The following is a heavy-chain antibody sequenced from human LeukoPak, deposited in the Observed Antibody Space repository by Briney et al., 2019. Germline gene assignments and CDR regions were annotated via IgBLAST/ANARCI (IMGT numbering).Heavy chain of an antibody. CDR3: ARGGYYDSSGYPLFDY. CDR2: IWYDGSNK. Sequence: GGSLRLSCAASGLTFSSYGMHWVRQAPGKGLEWVAVIWYDGSNKYYADSVKGRFTISRDNSKNTLYLQMNSLRAEDTAVYYCARGGYYDSSGYPLFDYWGQGTLVTVSS. D-gene: IGHD3-22*01. J-gene: IGHJ4*02. CDR1: GLTFSSYG. V-gene: IGHV3-33*01.